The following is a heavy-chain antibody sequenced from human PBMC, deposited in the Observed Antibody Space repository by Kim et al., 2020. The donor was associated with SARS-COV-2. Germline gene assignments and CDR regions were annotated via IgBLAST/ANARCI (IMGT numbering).Heavy chain of an antibody. J-gene: IGHJ4*02. CDR2: IYYSGST. D-gene: IGHD2-2*01. CDR3: ARHYCSSTSCYFRGSDFFDY. CDR1: GGSISSYY. Sequence: SETLSLTCTVSGGSISSYYWSWIRQPPGKGLEWIGYIYYSGSTNYNPSLKSRVTISVDTSKNQFSLKLSSVTAADTAVYYCARHYCSSTSCYFRGSDFFDYWGQGTLVTVSS. V-gene: IGHV4-59*08.